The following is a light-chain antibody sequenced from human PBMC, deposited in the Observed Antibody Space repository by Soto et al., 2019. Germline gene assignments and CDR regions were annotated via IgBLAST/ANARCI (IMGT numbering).Light chain of an antibody. CDR3: SSYTSSSPVGV. CDR2: EVS. Sequence: QSALTQPASVSGSPGQSITISCTGTSSDVGGYNYVSWYQQHPGKAPKLLIYEVSNRPSGVSDRFSGSKSGNTASLNISGLQAEDEAAYYCSSYTSSSPVGVFGPGTKVTVL. J-gene: IGLJ1*01. CDR1: SSDVGGYNY. V-gene: IGLV2-14*01.